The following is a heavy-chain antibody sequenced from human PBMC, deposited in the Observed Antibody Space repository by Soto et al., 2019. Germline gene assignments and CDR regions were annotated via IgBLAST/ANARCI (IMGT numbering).Heavy chain of an antibody. CDR3: AISNVGFDY. CDR2: MYHGDSYT. J-gene: IGHJ4*02. Sequence: GESLKICCKGSGYSFTSYWIGWVSQMPGKGLEWMGIMYHGDSYTRYIPSFHGQVTISADKSISTAYLQWSSLKASDTAMYYCAISNVGFDYWGQGTLVTVSS. CDR1: GYSFTSYW. D-gene: IGHD3-10*02. V-gene: IGHV5-51*01.